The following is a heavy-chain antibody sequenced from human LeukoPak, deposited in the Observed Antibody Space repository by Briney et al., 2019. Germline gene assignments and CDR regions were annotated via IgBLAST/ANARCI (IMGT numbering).Heavy chain of an antibody. CDR2: IIPIFGTA. D-gene: IGHD1-26*01. Sequence: SVKVSCKASGGTFSSYAISWVRQAPGQGLEWMGGIIPIFGTANYAQKFQGRVTITADESTSTAYMELSSLRSEDTAVYYRLVGATDAFDIWGQGTMVTVSS. CDR3: LVGATDAFDI. V-gene: IGHV1-69*13. CDR1: GGTFSSYA. J-gene: IGHJ3*02.